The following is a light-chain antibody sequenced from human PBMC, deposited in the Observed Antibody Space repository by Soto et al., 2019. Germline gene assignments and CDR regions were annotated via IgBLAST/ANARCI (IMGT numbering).Light chain of an antibody. CDR3: QQYDRYSPWT. CDR1: QSISSS. J-gene: IGKJ1*01. Sequence: DIHMTQSPSTLSASVGDRVTITCRASQSISSSLVWYQQKPGKAPKLLIYDASSFESGVPSRFSGSGSGTEFTLTISSLQPDDFATYYCQQYDRYSPWTFGLGTKVDIK. CDR2: DAS. V-gene: IGKV1-5*01.